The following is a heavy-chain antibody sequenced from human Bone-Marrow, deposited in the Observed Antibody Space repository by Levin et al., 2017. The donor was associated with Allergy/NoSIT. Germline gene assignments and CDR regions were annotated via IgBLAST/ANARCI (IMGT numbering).Heavy chain of an antibody. CDR1: GFTFSSYW. Sequence: GGSLRLSCAASGFTFSSYWMHWVRQAPGKGLVWVSRINRDGSSTKYADSVEGRFTISRDNAKNTLYLQMNSLRAEDTAVYYCAHFGSGTYETSYNYDGMDVWGQGTTVIVSS. D-gene: IGHD3-10*01. V-gene: IGHV3-74*03. CDR2: INRDGSST. CDR3: AHFGSGTYETSYNYDGMDV. J-gene: IGHJ6*02.